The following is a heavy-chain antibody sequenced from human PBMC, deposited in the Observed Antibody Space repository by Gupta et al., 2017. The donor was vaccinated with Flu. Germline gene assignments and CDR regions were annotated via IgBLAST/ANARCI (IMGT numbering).Heavy chain of an antibody. CDR1: GGPIDSYY. CDR3: VGCGSYDYFDY. D-gene: IGHD3-16*01. V-gene: IGHV4-4*09. CDR2: IYANGGS. J-gene: IGHJ4*02. Sequence: GGPIDSYYWTWIRQPPGKRPEWIGYIYANGGSIENPSLKSRMNMSVDRSNKQFSLTPKYLTVADTAVYYWVGCGSYDYFDYWGQGILVTVSS.